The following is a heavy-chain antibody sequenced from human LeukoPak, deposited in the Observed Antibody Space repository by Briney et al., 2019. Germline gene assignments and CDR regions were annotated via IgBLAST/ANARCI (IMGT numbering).Heavy chain of an antibody. CDR3: ARISIGSSSRYDP. CDR2: IYYSGST. V-gene: IGHV4-59*01. D-gene: IGHD6-13*01. J-gene: IGHJ5*02. CDR1: GGSISSYY. Sequence: SETLSLTCTVSGGSISSYYWSWIRQPPGKGLEWIGYIYYSGSTNYNPSLKSRVTISVDTSKNQFSLKLSSVTAADTAVYYCARISIGSSSRYDPWGQGTLVTVSS.